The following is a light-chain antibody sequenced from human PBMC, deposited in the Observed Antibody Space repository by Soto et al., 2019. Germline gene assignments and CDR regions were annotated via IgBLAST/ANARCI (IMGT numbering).Light chain of an antibody. CDR2: AAS. CDR1: QCISSY. V-gene: IGKV1-39*01. Sequence: DIQMTQSPSSLSASVGDRVTITCRASQCISSYLNWYQQKPGKAPKLLIYAASSLQSGVPSRFSGSGSATYFTLTISSLQPEDVATYYCQQSYSTPPLTFGQGTKVEIK. CDR3: QQSYSTPPLT. J-gene: IGKJ1*01.